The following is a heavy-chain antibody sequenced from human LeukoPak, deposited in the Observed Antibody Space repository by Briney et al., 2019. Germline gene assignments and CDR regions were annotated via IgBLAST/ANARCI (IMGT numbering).Heavy chain of an antibody. V-gene: IGHV1-69*13. CDR2: IIPIFGTA. CDR3: ASNSKRYYGSGSYYYYYYYMDV. D-gene: IGHD3-10*01. J-gene: IGHJ6*03. Sequence: ASVKVSCKASGGTFSSYAISWVRQAPGQGLEWMGGIIPIFGTANYAQKFQGRVTITADESTSTAYMELSSLRSEDTAVYYCASNSKRYYGSGSYYYYYYYMDVWGKGTTVTISS. CDR1: GGTFSSYA.